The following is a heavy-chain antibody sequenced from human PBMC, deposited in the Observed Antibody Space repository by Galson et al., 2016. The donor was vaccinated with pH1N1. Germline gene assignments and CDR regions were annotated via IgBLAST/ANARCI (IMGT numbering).Heavy chain of an antibody. D-gene: IGHD4/OR15-4a*01. J-gene: IGHJ6*01. V-gene: IGHV1-2*06. CDR3: ARDLYGGFQLPSYYYYGMDV. CDR2: INPYSGGT. Sequence: VKVSCKASGYRFSGYYIHWVRQAPGQGLEWMGRINPYSGGTKFAQKFQGGVILTRDTSITTAYMEVDTLSSDDAAVYYCARDLYGGFQLPSYYYYGMDVWGQGTTVTVSS. CDR1: GYRFSGYY.